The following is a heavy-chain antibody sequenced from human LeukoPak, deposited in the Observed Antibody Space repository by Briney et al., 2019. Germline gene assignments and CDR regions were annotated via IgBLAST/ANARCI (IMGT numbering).Heavy chain of an antibody. CDR1: GFTFSNYN. Sequence: PGGSLRLSCAASGFTFSNYNINWVRQATGQGLEWMGRMTPNSDHTDFAQKFQGRVTITRSFSKNTAYMELSSLRSEDTAVYYCARSLTDEVDAFDIWGQGTMVTVSS. V-gene: IGHV1-8*03. J-gene: IGHJ3*02. CDR3: ARSLTDEVDAFDI. CDR2: MTPNSDHT.